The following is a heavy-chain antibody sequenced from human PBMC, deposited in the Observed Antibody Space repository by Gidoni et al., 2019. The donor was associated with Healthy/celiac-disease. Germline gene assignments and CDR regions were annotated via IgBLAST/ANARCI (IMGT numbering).Heavy chain of an antibody. Sequence: SDSYTNYSPSFQGHVTISADKSISTAYLQWSSLKASDTAMYFCARRDITGTFYWGQGTLVTVSS. CDR3: ARRDITGTFY. CDR2: SDSYT. D-gene: IGHD1-7*01. J-gene: IGHJ4*02. V-gene: IGHV5-10-1*01.